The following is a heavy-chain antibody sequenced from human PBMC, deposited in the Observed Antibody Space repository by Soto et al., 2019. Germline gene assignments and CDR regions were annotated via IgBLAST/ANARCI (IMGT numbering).Heavy chain of an antibody. CDR1: GFTFSSYS. Sequence: GGSLRLSCAASGFTFSSYSTNWVRQAPGKGLEWVSSISSSSSYIYYADSVKGRFTISRDNAKNSLYLQMNSLRAEDTAVYYCARELYYDFWSGYYRAYYYYGMDVWGQGTTVTVSS. D-gene: IGHD3-3*01. CDR2: ISSSSSYI. J-gene: IGHJ6*02. V-gene: IGHV3-21*04. CDR3: ARELYYDFWSGYYRAYYYYGMDV.